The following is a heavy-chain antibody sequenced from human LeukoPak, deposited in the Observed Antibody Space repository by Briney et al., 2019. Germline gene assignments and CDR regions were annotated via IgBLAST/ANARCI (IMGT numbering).Heavy chain of an antibody. D-gene: IGHD6-13*01. CDR3: ARDWQQLAVPPGGNWFDP. J-gene: IGHJ5*02. CDR1: GGSISSYY. Sequence: SETLSLTCTVSGGSISSYYWSWIRQPAGKGLEWIGRIYTSGSTNYNPSLKSRVTMSVDTSKNQFSLKLSSVTAADTAVYYCARDWQQLAVPPGGNWFDPWGQGTLVTVSS. CDR2: IYTSGST. V-gene: IGHV4-4*07.